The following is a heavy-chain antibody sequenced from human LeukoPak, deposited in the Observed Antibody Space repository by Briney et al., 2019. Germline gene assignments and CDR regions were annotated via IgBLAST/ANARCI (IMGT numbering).Heavy chain of an antibody. CDR3: ARDARDVLLWFGEFSP. CDR1: GYTFTSYD. D-gene: IGHD3-10*01. CDR2: ISGYNGNT. J-gene: IGHJ5*02. Sequence: ASVKVSCKASGYTFTSYDINWVRQATGQGLEWMGWISGYNGNTHYAQKLQGRVTMTTDTSTSTAYMELRSLRSDDTAVYYCARDARDVLLWFGEFSPWGQGTLVTVSS. V-gene: IGHV1-18*01.